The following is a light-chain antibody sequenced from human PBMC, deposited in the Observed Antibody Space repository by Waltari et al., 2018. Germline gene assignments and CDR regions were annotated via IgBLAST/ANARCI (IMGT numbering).Light chain of an antibody. V-gene: IGLV4-69*01. CDR2: VNSDGTH. CDR3: QTWGTGTVV. CDR1: SGPSPYT. Sequence: QLVLTQSPSASASLGASVKLTCTLRSGPSPYTIAWPQQQPEKGPRYLMRVNSDGTHSKGDGIPDRFSGSTSGGERHLTISSLQSEDEADYYCQTWGTGTVVFGGGTKLTVL. J-gene: IGLJ2*01.